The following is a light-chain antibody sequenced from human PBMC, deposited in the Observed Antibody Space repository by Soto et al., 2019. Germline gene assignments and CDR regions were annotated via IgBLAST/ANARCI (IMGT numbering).Light chain of an antibody. CDR2: GAS. Sequence: VLTQSPGTLSLSPGESATLSCRASQSVSSSYLAWYQHKPGQAPRLLIYGASTRAPGIPDRFSGGGSGTDVTLTISRLEPEDFAVYYCQRYGRSPPGFTFGPGTKVDI. V-gene: IGKV3-20*01. J-gene: IGKJ3*01. CDR1: QSVSSSY. CDR3: QRYGRSPPGFT.